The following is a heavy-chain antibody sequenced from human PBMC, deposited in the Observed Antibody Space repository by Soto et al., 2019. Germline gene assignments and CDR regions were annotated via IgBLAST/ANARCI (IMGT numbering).Heavy chain of an antibody. J-gene: IGHJ6*02. Sequence: QVQLQESGPGLVKPSQTLSLTCTVSGGSISTGDSYWSWIRQSPGKGLEWIGYIYYDGSTFYNPSLRSRVTISEDTSKNLFSPKLTSVTVADTAVYYCAREGAASCSYYCGTDVWGQGTTVTVSS. CDR1: GGSISTGDSY. CDR3: AREGAASCSYYCGTDV. V-gene: IGHV4-30-4*01. D-gene: IGHD2-21*01. CDR2: IYYDGST.